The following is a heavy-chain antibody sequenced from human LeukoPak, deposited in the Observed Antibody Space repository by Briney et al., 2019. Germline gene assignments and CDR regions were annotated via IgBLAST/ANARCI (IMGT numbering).Heavy chain of an antibody. V-gene: IGHV3-53*01. D-gene: IGHD1-1*01. Sequence: GGSLRLSCAASGFTGSYTYMSWVRQAPGNGLEWVSIIYSSGSTYYADSVKGRFTIARDNPHNTLYLQMNSLRVDDTAVYYCVRDIPGTTVPWGQGTLVTVSS. J-gene: IGHJ5*02. CDR3: VRDIPGTTVP. CDR1: GFTGSYTY. CDR2: IYSSGST.